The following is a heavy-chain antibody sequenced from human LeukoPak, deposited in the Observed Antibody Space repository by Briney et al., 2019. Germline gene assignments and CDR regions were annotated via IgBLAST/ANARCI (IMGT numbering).Heavy chain of an antibody. J-gene: IGHJ4*02. CDR3: ARVFIGDYGDYQFDY. CDR1: GFTFSSYS. CDR2: ISSSSYI. Sequence: GGSLRLSCAASGFTFSSYSMNWVRQAPGKGLEWVSSISSSSYIYYADSVKGRFTISRDNAKNSLYLQMNSLRAEDTAVYYCARVFIGDYGDYQFDYWGQGTLVTVSS. D-gene: IGHD4-17*01. V-gene: IGHV3-21*01.